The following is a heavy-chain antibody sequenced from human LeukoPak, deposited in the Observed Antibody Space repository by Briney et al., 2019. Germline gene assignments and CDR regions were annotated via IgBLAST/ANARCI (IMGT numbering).Heavy chain of an antibody. D-gene: IGHD3-22*01. CDR2: IIPIFGTA. V-gene: IGHV1-69*05. Sequence: SVKVSCKASGGTFSSYAISWVRQAPGQGLEWMGRIIPIFGTADYAQKFQGRVTITTDESTSTAYMELSSLRSEDTAVYYCARDYYDTDAFDIWGQGTMVTVSS. CDR1: GGTFSSYA. J-gene: IGHJ3*02. CDR3: ARDYYDTDAFDI.